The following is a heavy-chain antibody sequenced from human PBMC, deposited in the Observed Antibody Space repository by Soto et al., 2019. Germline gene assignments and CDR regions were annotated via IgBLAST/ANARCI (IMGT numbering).Heavy chain of an antibody. CDR1: GGSISSGGYS. V-gene: IGHV4-30-2*01. Sequence: SETLSLTCTVSGGSISSGGYSWSWLRQPPGKALEWIGYIYYIGSTYHNPSLKSRVALSVDRSKNQFSLKLSSVTTADTAVYYCARDLGYSSSWNNWFDPWGQGVPVTVSS. CDR3: ARDLGYSSSWNNWFDP. D-gene: IGHD6-13*01. J-gene: IGHJ5*02. CDR2: IYYIGST.